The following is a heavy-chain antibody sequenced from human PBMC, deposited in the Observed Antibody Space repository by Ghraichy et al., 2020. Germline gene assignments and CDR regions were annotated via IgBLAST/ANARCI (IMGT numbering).Heavy chain of an antibody. CDR2: VFHSGTA. Sequence: SETLSLTCAVSGDSIGSSNWWSWVRQPPGKGLEYIGEVFHSGTAHYSPSLKSRATMSVDKSKNQFSLSLSSVTAADPATYFCARERLGRNWYFDLWGRGTLVTVSS. J-gene: IGHJ2*01. D-gene: IGHD7-27*01. V-gene: IGHV4-4*02. CDR3: ARERLGRNWYFDL. CDR1: GDSIGSSNW.